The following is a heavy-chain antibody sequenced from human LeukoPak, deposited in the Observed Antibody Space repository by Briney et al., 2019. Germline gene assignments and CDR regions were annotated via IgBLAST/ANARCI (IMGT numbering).Heavy chain of an antibody. CDR2: IIPIFGTA. J-gene: IGHJ4*02. D-gene: IGHD4-17*01. Sequence: SVKVSCKASGGTFSSYAISWVRQAPGQGLEWMGGIIPIFGTANYAQKFQGRVTITADESTSTAYTELSSLRSEDTAVYYCARDGYGDFHFDYWGQGTLVTVSS. CDR1: GGTFSSYA. CDR3: ARDGYGDFHFDY. V-gene: IGHV1-69*13.